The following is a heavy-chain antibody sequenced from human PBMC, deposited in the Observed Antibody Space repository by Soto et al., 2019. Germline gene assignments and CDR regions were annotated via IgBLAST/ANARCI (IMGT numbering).Heavy chain of an antibody. J-gene: IGHJ4*01. CDR1: GFTFSSYA. D-gene: IGHD6-19*01. V-gene: IGHV3-23*01. CDR2: IANSGGRT. CDR3: ANSAPAVAGTPGDY. Sequence: PGGSLRLSCAASGFTFSSYAMNWVRQTPGKGPEWVSTIANSGGRTFYADSVKGRFTLSSDNSRNTLYLQMHSLRPGDTAVYYWANSAPAVAGTPGDYWGQGSLVTVSS.